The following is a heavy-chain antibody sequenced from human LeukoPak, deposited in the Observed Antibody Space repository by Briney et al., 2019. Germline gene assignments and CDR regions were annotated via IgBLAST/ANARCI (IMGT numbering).Heavy chain of an antibody. CDR1: GYSISSGYY. Sequence: SETLSLTCTVSGYSISSGYYWGWIRQPPGKGLEWIGSIYHSGSTDYNPSLKSRVTISVDTSKNQFSLKLSSATAANRAVYYCARGSRENYDYYYMDVWGKGTTVTVSS. CDR2: IYHSGST. J-gene: IGHJ6*03. V-gene: IGHV4-38-2*02. CDR3: ARGSRENYDYYYMDV. D-gene: IGHD3-10*01.